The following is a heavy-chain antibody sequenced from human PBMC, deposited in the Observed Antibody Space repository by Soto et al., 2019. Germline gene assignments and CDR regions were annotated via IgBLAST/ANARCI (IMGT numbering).Heavy chain of an antibody. V-gene: IGHV3-23*01. J-gene: IGHJ5*02. D-gene: IGHD3-10*01. CDR3: AKDPSLVRGADNWFDP. Sequence: GGSLRLSCAASGFTFSSYAMSWVRQAPGKGLEWVSAISGSGGSTYYADSVKGRFTISRDNSKNTLYLQMNSLRAEDTAVYYCAKDPSLVRGADNWFDPWGQGTLVTVSS. CDR1: GFTFSSYA. CDR2: ISGSGGST.